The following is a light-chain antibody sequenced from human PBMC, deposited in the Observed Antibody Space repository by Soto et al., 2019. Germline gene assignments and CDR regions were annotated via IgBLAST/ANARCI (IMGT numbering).Light chain of an antibody. Sequence: EIVLTQSPATLSLSPGERATLSCRASQNVRNHLAWYQQKPGQAPRLLIFDASNRASGIPARFSGSGSGTDFTLTISSLEPEDFAVYYCQQRNSWPPFTFGPGTKVDFK. V-gene: IGKV3-11*01. J-gene: IGKJ3*01. CDR1: QNVRNH. CDR3: QQRNSWPPFT. CDR2: DAS.